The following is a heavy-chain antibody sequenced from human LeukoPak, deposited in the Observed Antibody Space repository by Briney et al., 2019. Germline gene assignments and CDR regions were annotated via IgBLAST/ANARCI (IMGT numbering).Heavy chain of an antibody. J-gene: IGHJ4*02. Sequence: GGSLRLSCAASGFTFSSAYMNWVRQAPGKGLEWVSVIYSGGTTYYADSVKGRFTISRDNSKNTLYLQMNSLRAEDTAIYYCARGMGYSYGYNDFDYWGQGTLVTVSS. V-gene: IGHV3-66*01. CDR1: GFTFSSAY. CDR2: IYSGGTT. CDR3: ARGMGYSYGYNDFDY. D-gene: IGHD5-18*01.